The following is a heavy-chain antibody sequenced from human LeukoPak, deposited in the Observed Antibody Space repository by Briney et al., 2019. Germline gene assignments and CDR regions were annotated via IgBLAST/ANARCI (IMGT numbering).Heavy chain of an antibody. V-gene: IGHV3-21*01. Sequence: PGGSLRLSCAASGFTFSSYSMNWVRQAPGKGLEWVSSISSSSSYVYYADSVKGRFTISRDNAKNSLYLQMNSLRAEDTAVYYCARGLGTGYSDYWGQGTLVTVSS. J-gene: IGHJ4*02. CDR3: ARGLGTGYSDY. CDR2: ISSSSSYV. CDR1: GFTFSSYS. D-gene: IGHD1/OR15-1a*01.